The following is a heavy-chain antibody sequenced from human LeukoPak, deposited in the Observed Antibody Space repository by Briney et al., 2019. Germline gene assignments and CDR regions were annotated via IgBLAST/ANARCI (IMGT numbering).Heavy chain of an antibody. CDR2: ISSSGSTI. Sequence: GGSLRLSCAASGFTFSSYEMNWVRQAPGKGLEWVSYISSSGSTIYYADSVKGRFTISRDNAKNSMYLQMNSLRVEDTAVYYCARSAGTWFDPWGQGTLVTVSS. CDR3: ARSAGTWFDP. J-gene: IGHJ5*02. D-gene: IGHD1-1*01. CDR1: GFTFSSYE. V-gene: IGHV3-48*03.